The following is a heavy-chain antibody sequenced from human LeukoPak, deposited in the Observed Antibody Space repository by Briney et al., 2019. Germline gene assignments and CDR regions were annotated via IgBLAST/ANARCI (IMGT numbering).Heavy chain of an antibody. CDR3: AAARKDIVVVPAAVNYYYYMDV. J-gene: IGHJ6*03. D-gene: IGHD2-2*01. Sequence: SSQTLSLTCTVSGGSISSGDYCWSWIRQPPGKGLEWIGYIYYSGSTYYNPSLKSRVTISVDTSKNQFSLKLSSVTAADTAVYYCAAARKDIVVVPAAVNYYYYMDVWGKGTTVTVSS. CDR2: IYYSGST. CDR1: GGSISSGDYC. V-gene: IGHV4-30-4*08.